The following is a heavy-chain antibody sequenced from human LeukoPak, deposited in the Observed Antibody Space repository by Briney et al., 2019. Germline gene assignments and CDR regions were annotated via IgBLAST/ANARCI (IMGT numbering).Heavy chain of an antibody. CDR1: GGSISSYY. Sequence: SETLSLTCTVSGGSISSYYWSWIRQPPGKVLEWIGYIYYSGSTNYNPSLKSRVTISVDTSKNQFSLKLSSVTAADTAVYYCAREGYGTFDYWGQGTLVTVSS. J-gene: IGHJ4*02. CDR3: AREGYGTFDY. V-gene: IGHV4-59*01. CDR2: IYYSGST. D-gene: IGHD1-1*01.